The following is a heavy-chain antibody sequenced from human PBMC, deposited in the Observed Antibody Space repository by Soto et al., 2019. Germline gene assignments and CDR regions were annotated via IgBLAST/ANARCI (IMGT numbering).Heavy chain of an antibody. CDR2: IWYDGSNK. J-gene: IGHJ4*02. CDR3: ARSTTVVTRYFDS. Sequence: QVQLVESGGGVVQPGRSLRLSCAASGFTFSSYGMHWVRQAPGKGLEWVAVIWYDGSNKYYADSVKGRFTISRDNSKNTLYLKMNSLRAEDTAVYYCARSTTVVTRYFDSWGQGTLVTVSS. CDR1: GFTFSSYG. D-gene: IGHD4-17*01. V-gene: IGHV3-33*01.